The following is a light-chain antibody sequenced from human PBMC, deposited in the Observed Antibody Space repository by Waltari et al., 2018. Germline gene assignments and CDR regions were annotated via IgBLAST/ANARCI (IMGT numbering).Light chain of an antibody. CDR1: HSNLGSNF. CDR3: ASWDDSHYV. J-gene: IGLJ1*01. V-gene: IGLV1-47*01. CDR2: RNN. Sequence: QSVLTQPPSASATPGQRVSISCSGSHSNLGSNFLYWYQQLPGTAPTPLLYRNNQRPSRVPDRFSASKYGTSASLAISELRSEDEGIYYCASWDDSHYVFGPGTTVSVL.